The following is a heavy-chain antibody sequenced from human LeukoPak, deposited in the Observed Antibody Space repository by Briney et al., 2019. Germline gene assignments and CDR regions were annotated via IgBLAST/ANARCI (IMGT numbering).Heavy chain of an antibody. J-gene: IGHJ4*02. V-gene: IGHV4-30-2*01. CDR2: IYHSGST. CDR1: GGSISSGGYS. D-gene: IGHD3-22*01. Sequence: RSETLSLTCAVSGGSISSGGYSWSWIRQPPGKGLEWIGYIYHSGSTYYNPSLKSRVTISVDRSKNQFSLKLSSVTAADTALYYCARGVSDSGGSYYFDYWGQGTLVTVSS. CDR3: ARGVSDSGGSYYFDY.